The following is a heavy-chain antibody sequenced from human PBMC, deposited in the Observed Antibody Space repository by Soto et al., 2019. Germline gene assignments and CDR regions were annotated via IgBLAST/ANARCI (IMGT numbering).Heavy chain of an antibody. V-gene: IGHV4-34*01. D-gene: IGHD3-22*01. J-gene: IGHJ5*01. CDR3: STRAYDTNGYYRFDP. CDR2: INHSGRV. Sequence: QVQLQQWGAGLLKPSETLSLTCAVHGGSFSGHSWTRIRQSPGKGLEWIGDINHSGRVNYSPSLKSRVTISLDTSKNQFSLTLSAVTAADTAMYYCSTRAYDTNGYYRFDPWGQGTLVTVSS. CDR1: GGSFSGHS.